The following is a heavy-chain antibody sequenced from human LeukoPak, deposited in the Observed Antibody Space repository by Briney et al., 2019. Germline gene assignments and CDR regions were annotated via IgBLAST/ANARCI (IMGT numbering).Heavy chain of an antibody. Sequence: GGSLRLSCAASGFTFSSYWMHWVRQAPEKGLVWVSRINSDGSSTNYADSVKGRFTISRDNAKNTLYLQMNSLRAEDTAVYYCARNWYNWFDPWGQGTLVTVSS. CDR2: INSDGSST. CDR1: GFTFSSYW. V-gene: IGHV3-74*01. J-gene: IGHJ5*02. CDR3: ARNWYNWFDP.